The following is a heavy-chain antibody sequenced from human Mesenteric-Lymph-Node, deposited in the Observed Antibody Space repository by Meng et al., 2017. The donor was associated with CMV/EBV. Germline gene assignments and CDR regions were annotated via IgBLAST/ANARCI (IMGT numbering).Heavy chain of an antibody. CDR3: AKDKYSLPVDWFDP. CDR1: GFTFGTYA. D-gene: IGHD5-12*01. Sequence: GESLKISCAASGFTFGTYAMSWVRQAPGKGLEWVSSISGSGGTTYHVDSVKGRFTISRDNSRNTLYLQMNSLRVEDTALYYCAKDKYSLPVDWFDPWGQGTLVT. V-gene: IGHV3-23*01. J-gene: IGHJ5*02. CDR2: ISGSGGTT.